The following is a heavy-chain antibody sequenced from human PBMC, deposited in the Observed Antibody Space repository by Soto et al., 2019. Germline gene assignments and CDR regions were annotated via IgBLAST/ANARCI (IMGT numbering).Heavy chain of an antibody. CDR3: ARDMTRYNSAISGAHYFYYGMDV. V-gene: IGHV1-69*01. Sequence: QLQLVQSGAEVKKPGSSVKVSCQASGDTFSSHGVSWVRQAPGQGLEWMGGIIPIFDATKYAQKFQDRVTITADGSTNTVYMQLRSLRSEDTAVYYCARDMTRYNSAISGAHYFYYGMDVWGQGTSVTVSS. CDR2: IIPIFDAT. D-gene: IGHD1-20*01. CDR1: GDTFSSHG. J-gene: IGHJ6*01.